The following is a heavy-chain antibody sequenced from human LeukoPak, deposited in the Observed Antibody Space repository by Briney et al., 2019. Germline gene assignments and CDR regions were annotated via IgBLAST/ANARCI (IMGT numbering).Heavy chain of an antibody. CDR2: ISAYNGDT. CDR3: ARDPTNTSGRYAHFDY. CDR1: GFTFTRYG. V-gene: IGHV1-18*01. D-gene: IGHD6-19*01. J-gene: IGHJ4*02. Sequence: GASVTVSFKASGFTFTRYGITWVRQAPGQGLGWMGWISAYNGDTNYAQKLQGRVTMTRDTSTSTVYMELRSLSSDDTAVYYCARDPTNTSGRYAHFDYWGQGTLVTVSS.